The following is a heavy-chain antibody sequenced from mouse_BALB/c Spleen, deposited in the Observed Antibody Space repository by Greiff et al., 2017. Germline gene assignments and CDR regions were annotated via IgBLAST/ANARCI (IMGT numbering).Heavy chain of an antibody. D-gene: IGHD1-1*01. CDR2: IDTSDSYT. CDR1: GYTFTDYW. J-gene: IGHJ4*01. V-gene: IGHV1-69*01. CDR3: ARGYYGSSYAMDY. Sequence: VQLQQPGAELVMPGASVKMSCKASGYTFTDYWMHWVKQRPGQGLEWIGAIDTSDSYTSYNQKFKGKATLTVDESSSTAYMQLSSLTSEDSAVYYCARGYYGSSYAMDYWGQGTSVTVSS.